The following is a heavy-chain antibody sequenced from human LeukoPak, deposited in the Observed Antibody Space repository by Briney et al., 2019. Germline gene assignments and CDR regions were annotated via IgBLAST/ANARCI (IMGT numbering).Heavy chain of an antibody. D-gene: IGHD3-22*01. V-gene: IGHV1-2*02. CDR3: VRAGLGGLDSTGYRFLEY. CDR2: INPDNGDT. Sequence: ASVKVSCKASGYTFTDYYMYWVRQAPGQGPEWMGWINPDNGDTKYSENFQGRVTMTRDTSISTTYMELIRLRSDDTAVYYCVRAGLGGLDSTGYRFLEYWGQGTLVTVSA. CDR1: GYTFTDYY. J-gene: IGHJ4*02.